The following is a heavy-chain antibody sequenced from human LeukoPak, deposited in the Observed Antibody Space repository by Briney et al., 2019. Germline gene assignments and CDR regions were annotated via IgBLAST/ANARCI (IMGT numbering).Heavy chain of an antibody. CDR2: IYYSGST. CDR3: ARETGGDSSGTFDY. CDR1: GGSISSYY. Sequence: TSETLSLTCTVSGGSISSYYWSWIRQPPGKGLEWIGYIYYSGSTNYNPSLKSRVTISVDTSKNQFSLKLSSVTAADTAVYYCARETGGDSSGTFDYWGQGTLVTVSS. V-gene: IGHV4-59*12. D-gene: IGHD3-22*01. J-gene: IGHJ4*02.